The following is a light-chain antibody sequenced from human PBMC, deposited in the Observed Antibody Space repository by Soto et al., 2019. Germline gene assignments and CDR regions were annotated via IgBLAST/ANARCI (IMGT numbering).Light chain of an antibody. CDR2: GAS. J-gene: IGKJ4*01. CDR3: QQATIFPLT. CDR1: QAFSNL. V-gene: IGKV1-12*01. Sequence: DIQMTQSTSSVSASVGDRFIITCRASQAFSNLLAWYQQKPGKAPKLLIYGASTLQGGVPSRFSGSESGTDFTLTISSLQPEDSATYYCQQATIFPLTFGGGTKVDIK.